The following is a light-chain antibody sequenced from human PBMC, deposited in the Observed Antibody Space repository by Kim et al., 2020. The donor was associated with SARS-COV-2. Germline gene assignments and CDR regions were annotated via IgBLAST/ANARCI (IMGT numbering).Light chain of an antibody. J-gene: IGLJ2*01. CDR2: DVS. CDR3: SSYISSTFVI. CDR1: TSDIGGYNY. Sequence: QSALTQPASVSGSPGQSITISCTGTTSDIGGYNYVSWYQQHPGKAPKLIIFDVSERPSGVSNRFSGSKSGNTASLTVSGLQAEDEADYHCSSYISSTFVILGGGTQLTVL. V-gene: IGLV2-14*03.